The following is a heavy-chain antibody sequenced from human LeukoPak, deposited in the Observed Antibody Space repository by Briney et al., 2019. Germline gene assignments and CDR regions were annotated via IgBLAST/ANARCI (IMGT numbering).Heavy chain of an antibody. V-gene: IGHV1-69*13. CDR1: GGTFSSYA. D-gene: IGHD2-2*01. J-gene: IGHJ1*01. CDR2: IIPIFGTA. CDR3: ARVIQLPNEYFQH. Sequence: SEKVSCKASGGTFSSYAISWVRQAPGQGLEWMGGIIPIFGTANYAQKFQGRVTITADESTSTAYMELSSLRSEDTAVYYCARVIQLPNEYFQHWGQGTLVTVSS.